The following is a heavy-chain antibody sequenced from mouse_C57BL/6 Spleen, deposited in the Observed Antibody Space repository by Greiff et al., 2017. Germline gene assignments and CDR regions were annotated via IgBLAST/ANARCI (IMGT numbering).Heavy chain of an antibody. CDR2: FYPGSGSI. CDR1: GYTFTEYT. J-gene: IGHJ3*01. Sequence: VQLQQSGAELVKPGASVKLSCKASGYTFTEYTIHWVKQRSGQGLEWIGWFYPGSGSIKYNEKFKDKATLTADKSSSTVYMELSRLTSEDSAVYFCARHETHCYYGNYVWFAYWGQGTLVTVSA. D-gene: IGHD2-1*01. V-gene: IGHV1-62-2*01. CDR3: ARHETHCYYGNYVWFAY.